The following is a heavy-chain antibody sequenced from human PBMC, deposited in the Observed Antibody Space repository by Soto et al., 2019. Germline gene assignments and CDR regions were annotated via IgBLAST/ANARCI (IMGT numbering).Heavy chain of an antibody. V-gene: IGHV4-59*12. J-gene: IGHJ4*02. D-gene: IGHD2-15*01. CDR1: GGSISGYY. CDR3: ARAAPRYCSGGSCYSRRDY. Sequence: SETLSLTCTVSGGSISGYYWSWIRQPPGKGLEWIGYMYNTGSTVYNPSFKSRVTISVDTSKNQFSLKLSSVTAADTAVYYCARAAPRYCSGGSCYSRRDYWGQGTLVTVSS. CDR2: MYNTGST.